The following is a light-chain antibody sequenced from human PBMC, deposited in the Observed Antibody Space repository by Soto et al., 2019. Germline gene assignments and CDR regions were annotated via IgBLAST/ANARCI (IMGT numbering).Light chain of an antibody. V-gene: IGKV3-20*01. CDR2: GAS. J-gene: IGKJ4*01. CDR1: QNVSSSY. Sequence: IVLTQSPGTLSLSPVEIATLSFMASQNVSSSYLAWYQQKPGQAPRLLIYGASSRATGIPDRFSGSGSGTDFTLTISRLEPEDFAVYYCQQYGSSPLTFGGGTKVDIK. CDR3: QQYGSSPLT.